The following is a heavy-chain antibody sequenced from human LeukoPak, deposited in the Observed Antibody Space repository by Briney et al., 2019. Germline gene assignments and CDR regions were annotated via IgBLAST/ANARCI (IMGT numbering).Heavy chain of an antibody. CDR3: ARPSYNSGSYFDY. V-gene: IGHV3-7*01. Sequence: GGSLRLSCTASGFYFSIYWMGWVRQAPGKGPEWVANINQDGREMYYADSVKGRFIISRDNAKNSLYLQMNSLRVEDTAVYYCARPSYNSGSYFDYWGQGILVTVSS. D-gene: IGHD3-10*01. CDR1: GFYFSIYW. CDR2: INQDGREM. J-gene: IGHJ4*02.